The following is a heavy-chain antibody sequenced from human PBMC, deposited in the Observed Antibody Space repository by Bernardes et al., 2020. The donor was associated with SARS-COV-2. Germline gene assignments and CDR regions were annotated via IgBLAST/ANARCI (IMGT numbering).Heavy chain of an antibody. CDR2: ISPHSGYI. CDR1: GYTFTNYG. CDR3: ARDRDYYDSSAYV. V-gene: IGHV1-18*01. D-gene: IGHD3-22*01. Sequence: KVSCKASGYTFTNYGVTWVRQAPGQGLEWMGWISPHSGYINYAQKFQGRVTMTTDTSTSTAYMELRSLRSDDTAVYYCARDRDYYDSSAYVWGQGTTVTVSS. J-gene: IGHJ6*02.